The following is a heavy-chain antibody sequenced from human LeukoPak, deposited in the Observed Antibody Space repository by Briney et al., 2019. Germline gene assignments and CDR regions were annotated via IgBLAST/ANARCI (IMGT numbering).Heavy chain of an antibody. CDR2: ISSSSSYI. V-gene: IGHV3-21*01. CDR3: ARDDGRWLVHDAFDI. J-gene: IGHJ3*02. Sequence: PGGSLRLSCAASGFTFSSYAMNWVRQAPGKGLEWVLSISSSSSYIYYADSVKGRFTISRDNAKNSLYLQMNSLRAEDTAVYYCARDDGRWLVHDAFDIWGQGTMVTVSS. CDR1: GFTFSSYA. D-gene: IGHD6-19*01.